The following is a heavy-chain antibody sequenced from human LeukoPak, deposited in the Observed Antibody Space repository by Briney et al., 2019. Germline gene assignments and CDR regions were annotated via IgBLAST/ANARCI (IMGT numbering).Heavy chain of an antibody. CDR3: AKDIDDFLYYGMDV. CDR1: GFTFDDYA. J-gene: IGHJ6*02. D-gene: IGHD3-3*01. Sequence: PGGSLRLSCAASGFTFDDYAMPWVRQAPGKGLEWVSGISWNSGSIGYADSVKGRFTISRDNAKNSLYLQMNSLRAEDTALYYCAKDIDDFLYYGMDVWGQGTTVTVSS. V-gene: IGHV3-9*01. CDR2: ISWNSGSI.